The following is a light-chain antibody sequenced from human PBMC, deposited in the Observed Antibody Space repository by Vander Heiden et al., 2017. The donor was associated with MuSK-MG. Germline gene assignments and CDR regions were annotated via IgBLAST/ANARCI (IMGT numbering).Light chain of an antibody. CDR2: AAS. CDR3: QQCYTYPQT. V-gene: IGKV1-13*02. Sequence: AIYFSPSPSSLSASVGDGVTITCRTSQGIGSYLAWYQQEPGKPPKLLIYAASSLESGVPSRFSGSGSGTDFTLTISSLQPEDFATYYCQQCYTYPQTFGPGTKVEIK. J-gene: IGKJ3*01. CDR1: QGIGSY.